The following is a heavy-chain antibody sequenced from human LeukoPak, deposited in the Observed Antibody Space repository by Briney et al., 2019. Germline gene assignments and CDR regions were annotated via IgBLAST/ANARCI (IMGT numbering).Heavy chain of an antibody. CDR2: IPSSGSTI. J-gene: IGHJ4*02. D-gene: IGHD1-7*01. CDR3: ARGGWNYVFNY. Sequence: PGGSLRLSCAASGYTFNTYEMNGVRQAPGKGLEWLAYIPSSGSTIYYADYVKGRFTISRDNAKNSLYLQMNSLRAEDTAVYYCARGGWNYVFNYWGQGTLVTVSS. CDR1: GYTFNTYE. V-gene: IGHV3-48*03.